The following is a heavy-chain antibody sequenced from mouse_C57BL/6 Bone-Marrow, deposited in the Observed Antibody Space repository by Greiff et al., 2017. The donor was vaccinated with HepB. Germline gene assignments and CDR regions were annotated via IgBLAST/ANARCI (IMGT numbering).Heavy chain of an antibody. D-gene: IGHD3-2*02. CDR3: TGDSSGYVGFAY. V-gene: IGHV14-4*01. Sequence: VQLQQSGAELVRPGASVKLSCTASGFNFKDDYMHWVKQRPEQGLEWIGWIDPENGDAEYASKFQGKATITADTSSNTAYLQLSSLTSEDTAVYYCTGDSSGYVGFAYWGQGTLVTVSA. J-gene: IGHJ3*01. CDR2: IDPENGDA. CDR1: GFNFKDDY.